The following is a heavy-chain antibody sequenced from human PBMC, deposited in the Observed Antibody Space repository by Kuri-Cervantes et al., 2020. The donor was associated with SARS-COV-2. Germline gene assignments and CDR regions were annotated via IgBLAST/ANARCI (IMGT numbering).Heavy chain of an antibody. CDR3: AREGSGSYWHYYYGMDV. Sequence: GGSLRLSCSASGFTFSSYAMHWVRQAPGKGLEYVSAISSNGGSTYYADSVKGRFTISRDNSKNTLYLQMNSLRAEDTAVYYCAREGSGSYWHYYYGMDVWGQGTTVTVSS. CDR2: ISSNGGST. V-gene: IGHV3-64*04. D-gene: IGHD1-26*01. J-gene: IGHJ6*02. CDR1: GFTFSSYA.